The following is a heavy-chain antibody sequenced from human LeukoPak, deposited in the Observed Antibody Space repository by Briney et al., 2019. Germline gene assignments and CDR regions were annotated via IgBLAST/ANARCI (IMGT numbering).Heavy chain of an antibody. V-gene: IGHV3-7*01. CDR2: IKEDGSEK. CDR3: ARLATFGSSWYRNYYYYMDV. CDR1: GFTLSSNW. Sequence: PGGSLRLSCAASGFTLSSNWMTWVRQAPGKGLEWVANIKEDGSEKYYVDSVKGRFTISRDNAKNSLYLQMNSLRAEDTAVYYCARLATFGSSWYRNYYYYMDVWGKGTTVTVSS. J-gene: IGHJ6*03. D-gene: IGHD6-13*01.